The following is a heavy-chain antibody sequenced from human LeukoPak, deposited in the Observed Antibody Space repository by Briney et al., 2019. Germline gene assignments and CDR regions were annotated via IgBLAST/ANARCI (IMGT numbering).Heavy chain of an antibody. J-gene: IGHJ3*02. V-gene: IGHV1-46*01. CDR3: ARDHIYCSGGSCYSSGAFDI. CDR2: INPSGGST. CDR1: GYTFTSYG. D-gene: IGHD2-15*01. Sequence: ASVKVSCKASGYTFTSYGISWVRQAPGQGLEWMGIINPSGGSTSYAQKFQGRVTMTRDMSTSTVYMELSSLRSEDTAVYYCARDHIYCSGGSCYSSGAFDIWGQGTMVTVSS.